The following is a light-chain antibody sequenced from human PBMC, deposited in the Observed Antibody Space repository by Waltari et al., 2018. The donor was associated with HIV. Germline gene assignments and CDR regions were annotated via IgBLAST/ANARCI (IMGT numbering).Light chain of an antibody. Sequence: ETVLTQSPATLSVSTGETVTLSCRASQSVSTNVAWYQQKPAQTPRLLIYATSIRVPGIPARFSGSGSGSGTEFTLSISSLQSEDFAVYYCQQYDNWPPSYTFGQGTKLDI. CDR1: QSVSTN. CDR3: QQYDNWPPSYT. J-gene: IGKJ2*01. V-gene: IGKV3-15*01. CDR2: ATS.